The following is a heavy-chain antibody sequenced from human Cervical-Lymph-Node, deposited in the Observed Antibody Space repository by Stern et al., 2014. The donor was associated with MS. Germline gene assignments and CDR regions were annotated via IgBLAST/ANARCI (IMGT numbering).Heavy chain of an antibody. D-gene: IGHD2-8*01. V-gene: IGHV3-21*01. CDR1: GFTFSSYS. CDR3: ARENMVPYFDY. Sequence: EVQLVESGGGLVKPGVSLRLSCAASGFTFSSYSMNWVRQAPGEGLEWVSSISSSSSYIYYADSVKGRFTISRDNAKNSLYLQMNSLRAEDTAVYYCARENMVPYFDYWGQGTLVTVSS. J-gene: IGHJ4*02. CDR2: ISSSSSYI.